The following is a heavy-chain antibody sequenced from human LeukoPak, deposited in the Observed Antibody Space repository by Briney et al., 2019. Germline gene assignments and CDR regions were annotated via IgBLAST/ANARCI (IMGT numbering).Heavy chain of an antibody. V-gene: IGHV1-2*02. CDR3: ARGPRSDFWSGYYHYYYYYYMDV. D-gene: IGHD3-3*01. Sequence: ASVKVSCKASGYTFTGYYMHWVRQAPGQGLEWMGWINPNSGGTNYAQKFQDRVTMTRDTSISTAYMELSSLRSEDTAVYYCARGPRSDFWSGYYHYYYYYYMDVWGKGTTVTVSS. CDR2: INPNSGGT. CDR1: GYTFTGYY. J-gene: IGHJ6*03.